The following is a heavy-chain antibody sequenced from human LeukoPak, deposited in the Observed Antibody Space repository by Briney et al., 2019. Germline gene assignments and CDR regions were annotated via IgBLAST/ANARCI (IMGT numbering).Heavy chain of an antibody. CDR2: IFPGDSNI. CDR1: GYSFSNYW. D-gene: IGHD2-2*01. CDR3: ARDHYCYSTSCYFDY. J-gene: IGHJ4*02. Sequence: GESLKISCRASGYSFSNYWVGWVRQMAGKGMEYMGIIFPGDSNIRYNPSFQGQATMSVDRSTNTAYLRWSSLKASDSAMYYCARDHYCYSTSCYFDYWGQGTLVTVSS. V-gene: IGHV5-51*01.